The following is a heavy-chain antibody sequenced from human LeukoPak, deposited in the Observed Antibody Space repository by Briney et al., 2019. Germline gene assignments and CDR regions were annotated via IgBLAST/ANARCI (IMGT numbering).Heavy chain of an antibody. J-gene: IGHJ6*03. CDR1: GYTFTSYD. CDR3: ARVSSTRKYYYYYMDV. D-gene: IGHD2-2*01. CDR2: IIPILGIA. Sequence: GASVKVSCKASGYTFTSYDINWVRQATGQGLEWMGRIIPILGIANYAQKFQGRVTTTADKSTSTAYMELSSLRSEDTAVYYCARVSSTRKYYYYYMDVWGKGTTVTVSS. V-gene: IGHV1-69*04.